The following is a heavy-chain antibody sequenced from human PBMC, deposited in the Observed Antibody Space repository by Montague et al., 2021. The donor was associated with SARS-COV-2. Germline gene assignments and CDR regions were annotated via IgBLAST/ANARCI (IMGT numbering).Heavy chain of an antibody. CDR1: GFPFSSYA. J-gene: IGHJ5*02. CDR2: IYSGYPNT. Sequence: SRRLSCAASGFPFSSYAMSWVRQAPGKGLEWVSVIYSGYPNTYYADSVKGRFTISRDNSKNTPYLQMNSLRAEDTAAYYCAKGGCSGGSCYLYNWFDPWGQGTLVTVSS. CDR3: AKGGCSGGSCYLYNWFDP. D-gene: IGHD2-15*01. V-gene: IGHV3-23*03.